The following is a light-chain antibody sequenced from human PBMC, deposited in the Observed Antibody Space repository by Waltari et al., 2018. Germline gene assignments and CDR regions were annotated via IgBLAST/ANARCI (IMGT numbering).Light chain of an antibody. CDR3: QQSYSTPCT. V-gene: IGKV1-39*01. J-gene: IGKJ4*01. CDR2: AAS. CDR1: QSSSNY. Sequence: DIQMTQSPSSLSASVGDRFTITCRASQSSSNYLNWYQQKPGKAPKPLIYAASSLQNGVPPRFSGSGSGTDFTLTISSLQPEDFATYYCQQSYSTPCTFGGGTKVEIK.